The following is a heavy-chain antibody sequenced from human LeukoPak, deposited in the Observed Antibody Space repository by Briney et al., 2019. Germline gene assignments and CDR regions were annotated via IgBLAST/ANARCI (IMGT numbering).Heavy chain of an antibody. CDR3: ALISYCITVTCYYLDY. V-gene: IGHV1-18*01. CDR1: GYTFTTYP. J-gene: IGHJ4*02. D-gene: IGHD2-15*01. CDR2: ITTYNGDT. Sequence: GASVKVSCETSGYTFTTYPINWVRQAPGQGLEWMGWITTYNGDTNYAQNLQGRVTMTADTSTSTAYMELRSLRSDDTAVYYCALISYCITVTCYYLDYWGQGTLVTVSS.